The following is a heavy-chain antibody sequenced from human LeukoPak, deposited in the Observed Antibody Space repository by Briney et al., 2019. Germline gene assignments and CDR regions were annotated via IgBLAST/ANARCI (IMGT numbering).Heavy chain of an antibody. V-gene: IGHV4-59*01. D-gene: IGHD3-10*01. CDR1: GGSISSYY. CDR3: ARGGSLGFDP. Sequence: PSETLFLTCTVSGGSISSYYWSWIRQPPGKGLEWIGYIYYSGSTNYNPSLKSRVTISVDTSKNQFSLKLSSVTAADTAVYYCARGGSLGFDPWGQGTLVTVSS. J-gene: IGHJ5*02. CDR2: IYYSGST.